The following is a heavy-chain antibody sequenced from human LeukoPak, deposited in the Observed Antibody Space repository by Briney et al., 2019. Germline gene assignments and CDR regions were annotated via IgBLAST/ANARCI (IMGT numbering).Heavy chain of an antibody. D-gene: IGHD5-24*01. CDR1: GGSISSYY. CDR2: IYYSGST. Sequence: PSETLSLTCTVSGGSISSYYWSWIRQPPGKGLEWIGYIYYSGSTNYNPSLKSRVTISVDTSKNQFSLKLSSVTAADTAVYYCARQGRRDGYPFDYWGQGTLVTVSS. J-gene: IGHJ4*02. CDR3: ARQGRRDGYPFDY. V-gene: IGHV4-59*08.